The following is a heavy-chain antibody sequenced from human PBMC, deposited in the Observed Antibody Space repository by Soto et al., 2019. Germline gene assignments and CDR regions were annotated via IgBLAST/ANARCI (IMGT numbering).Heavy chain of an antibody. Sequence: PGGSLRLSCAASGFTFSSYGMSWVRQAPGKGLEWVSAISGSGGSTYYADSVKGRFTISRDNSKNTLYLQMNSLRAEDTAVYYCAKSPGMYYYDSSGYYHYDYWGQGTLVTVSS. V-gene: IGHV3-23*01. CDR1: GFTFSSYG. CDR3: AKSPGMYYYDSSGYYHYDY. D-gene: IGHD3-22*01. J-gene: IGHJ4*02. CDR2: ISGSGGST.